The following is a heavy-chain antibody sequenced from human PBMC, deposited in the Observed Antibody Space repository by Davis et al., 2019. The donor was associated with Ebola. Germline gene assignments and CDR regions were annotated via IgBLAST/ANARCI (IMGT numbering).Heavy chain of an antibody. D-gene: IGHD2/OR15-2a*01. Sequence: MPSETLSLTCAVYGGSFSGYYWSWIRQPPGKGLGWIGEINHSGSTNYNPSLKSRVTISVDTSKNQFSLKLSSVTAADTAIYYCARPSRQYLGNDAFDIWGQGTKVTVSS. J-gene: IGHJ3*02. CDR2: INHSGST. V-gene: IGHV4-34*01. CDR1: GGSFSGYY. CDR3: ARPSRQYLGNDAFDI.